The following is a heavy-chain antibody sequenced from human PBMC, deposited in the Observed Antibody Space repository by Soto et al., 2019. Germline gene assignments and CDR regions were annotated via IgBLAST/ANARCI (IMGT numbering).Heavy chain of an antibody. D-gene: IGHD3-22*01. V-gene: IGHV3-30-3*01. J-gene: IGHJ4*02. CDR1: GFTFSSYA. CDR2: ISYDGSNK. CDR3: ARDLAPTDSSGPRPGRLFDY. Sequence: GGSLRLSCAASGFTFSSYAIHWVRQAPGKGLEWVAVISYDGSNKYYADSVKGRFTISRDNSKNTLYLQMNSLRAEDTAVYYCARDLAPTDSSGPRPGRLFDYWGQGTLVTVSS.